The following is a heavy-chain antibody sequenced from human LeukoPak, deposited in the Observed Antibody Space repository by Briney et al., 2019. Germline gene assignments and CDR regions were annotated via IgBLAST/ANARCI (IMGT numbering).Heavy chain of an antibody. CDR2: INHSGST. CDR1: GGSFSGYY. V-gene: IGHV4-34*01. D-gene: IGHD6-19*01. Sequence: SETLSLTCAVYGGSFSGYYWSWIRQPPGKGLEWIGEINHSGSTNYNPSLKSRVTISVDTSKNQFSLKLSSVTAADTAVYYCARAGCTGYSSGWYDYWGQGTLVTVSS. J-gene: IGHJ4*02. CDR3: ARAGCTGYSSGWYDY.